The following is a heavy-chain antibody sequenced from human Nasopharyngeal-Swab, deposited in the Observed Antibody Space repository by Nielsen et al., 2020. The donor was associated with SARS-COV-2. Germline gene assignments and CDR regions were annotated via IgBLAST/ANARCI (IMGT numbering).Heavy chain of an antibody. V-gene: IGHV4-59*11. CDR1: GVSITSQY. CDR2: ISHNSGT. Sequence: SEPLSLTCTVSGVSITSQYWSWIRQPPGKGLEWIGYISHNSGTSYNPSLKSRVTMFMDTSKNQFSLRLRSVTAADTAVYYCAKEGATGWFDPCGQGTLVTVSS. J-gene: IGHJ5*02. CDR3: AKEGATGWFDP.